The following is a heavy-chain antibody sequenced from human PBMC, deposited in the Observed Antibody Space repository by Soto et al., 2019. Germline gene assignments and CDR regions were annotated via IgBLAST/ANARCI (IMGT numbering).Heavy chain of an antibody. J-gene: IGHJ3*02. V-gene: IGHV3-21*01. CDR2: ISSSSSYI. Sequence: GGSLRLSCAASGFTFSSYSMNWVRQAPGKGLEWVSSISSSSSYIYYADSVKGRFTISRDNAKNSLYLQMNSLRAEDTAVYYCAAAAADDAFDIWGQGTMVTVSS. CDR1: GFTFSSYS. CDR3: AAAAADDAFDI. D-gene: IGHD6-13*01.